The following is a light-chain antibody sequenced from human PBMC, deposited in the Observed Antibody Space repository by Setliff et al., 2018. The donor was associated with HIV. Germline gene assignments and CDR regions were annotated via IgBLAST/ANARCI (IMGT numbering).Light chain of an antibody. CDR1: SSDIGDYNY. CDR3: SSYTSSSTYV. CDR2: DVV. J-gene: IGLJ1*01. Sequence: QSALTQPASVSGSPGQSIAISCTGTSSDIGDYNYVSWYQQYPGQAPKLIIYDVVKRPSGISDRFSGSKSGNTASLTISGLQTEDEADYYCSSYTSSSTYVFGGGTKVTVL. V-gene: IGLV2-14*01.